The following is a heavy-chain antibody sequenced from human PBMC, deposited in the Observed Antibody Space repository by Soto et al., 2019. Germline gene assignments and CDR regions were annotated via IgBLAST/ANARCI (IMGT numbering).Heavy chain of an antibody. CDR2: INGDGSIT. CDR3: ATDSTTVSTHPHY. CDR1: GITLRSSW. J-gene: IGHJ4*02. D-gene: IGHD4-17*01. V-gene: IGHV3-74*01. Sequence: EVQLAESGGGLVQPGGSLRLSCATSGITLRSSWMHWVRQAPGKGLVWVSVINGDGSITTYADSVKGRFTISRDNAKNTLYLQMNSLRAEDKAVYDCATDSTTVSTHPHYWGQGTLVTVSS.